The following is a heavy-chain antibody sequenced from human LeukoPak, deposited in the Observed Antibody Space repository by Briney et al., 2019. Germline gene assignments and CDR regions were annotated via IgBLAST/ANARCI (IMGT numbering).Heavy chain of an antibody. Sequence: SETLSLTCTVSGGSISSGGYYWSWIRQHPGKGLEWIGYIYYSGSTYYNPSLKSRVTISVDTSKNQFSLKLSSVTAADTAVYYCASGSGSYYKGPWPNHYFDYWGQGTLVTVSS. D-gene: IGHD3-10*01. J-gene: IGHJ4*02. CDR2: IYYSGST. V-gene: IGHV4-31*03. CDR3: ASGSGSYYKGPWPNHYFDY. CDR1: GGSISSGGYY.